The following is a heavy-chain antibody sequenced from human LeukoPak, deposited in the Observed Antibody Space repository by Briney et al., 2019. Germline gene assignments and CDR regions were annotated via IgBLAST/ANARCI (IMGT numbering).Heavy chain of an antibody. V-gene: IGHV4-59*08. CDR3: ARQGSIVGATFDAGSLGSTY. CDR2: IYYSGST. CDR1: GGSISSYY. J-gene: IGHJ4*02. D-gene: IGHD1-26*01. Sequence: PSETLSLTCAVSGGSISSYYWSWIRQPPGKGLEWIGYIYYSGSTNYNPSLKSRVTISVDTSKNQFSLKLCSVTAADTAVYYCARQGSIVGATFDAGSLGSTYWGQGTLVTVSS.